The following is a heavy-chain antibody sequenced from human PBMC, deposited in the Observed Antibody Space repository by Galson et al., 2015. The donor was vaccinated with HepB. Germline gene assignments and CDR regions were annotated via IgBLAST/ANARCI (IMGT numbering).Heavy chain of an antibody. D-gene: IGHD2-2*01. CDR3: AKEGGSTSFGGMEV. CDR1: GFTFSSYA. CDR2: ISGSGDST. V-gene: IGHV3-23*01. Sequence: SLRLSCAASGFTFSSYAMSWVRQAPGKGLEWVSSISGSGDSTYYADSVEGRFTISRDNSKNTLYMQMNSLRAEDTAVYYCAKEGGSTSFGGMEVWGQGTTVTVSS. J-gene: IGHJ6*02.